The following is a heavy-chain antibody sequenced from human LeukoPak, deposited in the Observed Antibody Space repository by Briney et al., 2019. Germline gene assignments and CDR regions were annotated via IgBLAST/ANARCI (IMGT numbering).Heavy chain of an antibody. CDR2: IYYSGST. CDR3: ARSPLGDYDWFDP. V-gene: IGHV4-59*12. J-gene: IGHJ5*02. D-gene: IGHD4-17*01. CDR1: GGSISSYY. Sequence: PSETLSLTCSVSGGSISSYYWSWIRQSPGKGLEWIGYIYYSGSTNYNPSLKSRVTMSVDTSKNQFSLKLSSVTAADTAVYYCARSPLGDYDWFDPWGQGTLVTVSS.